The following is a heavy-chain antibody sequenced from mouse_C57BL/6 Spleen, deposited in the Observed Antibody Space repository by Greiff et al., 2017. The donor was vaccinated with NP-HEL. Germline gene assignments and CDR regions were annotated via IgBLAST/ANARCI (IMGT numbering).Heavy chain of an antibody. D-gene: IGHD1-1*01. Sequence: VQLQQSGPELVKPGASVKISCKASGYAFSSSWMNWVKQRPGKGLEWIGRIYPGDGDTNYNGKFKGKATLTADKSSSTAYMQLSSLTSEDSAVYCCARNHYYGSSSDYWGQGTTLTVSS. CDR1: GYAFSSSW. J-gene: IGHJ2*01. V-gene: IGHV1-82*01. CDR2: IYPGDGDT. CDR3: ARNHYYGSSSDY.